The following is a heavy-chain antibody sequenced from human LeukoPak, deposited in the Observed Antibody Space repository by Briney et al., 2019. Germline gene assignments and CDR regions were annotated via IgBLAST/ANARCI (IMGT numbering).Heavy chain of an antibody. CDR3: ARIPCSSTSCHKRFDY. J-gene: IGHJ4*02. V-gene: IGHV5-51*01. Sequence: GESLRISFKASGYRFPTYWIGWVRQMPGKGLEWMGIIYPGESDTRYSPSFQGQVTISAGKSISTAYLQWTSLKASDTAMYYCARIPCSSTSCHKRFDYWGQGTLVTVSS. D-gene: IGHD2-2*01. CDR1: GYRFPTYW. CDR2: IYPGESDT.